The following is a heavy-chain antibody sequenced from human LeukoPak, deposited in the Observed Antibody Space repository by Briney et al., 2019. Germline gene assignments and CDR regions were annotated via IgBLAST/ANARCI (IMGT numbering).Heavy chain of an antibody. CDR1: GYTFTGYY. CDR2: IIPIFGTA. Sequence: ASVKVSCKASGYTFTGYYMHWVRQAPEQGLEWMGRIIPIFGTANYAQKFQGRVTITTDESTSTAYMELSSLRSEDTAVYYCARETPVTYPGAFDIWGQGTMVTVSS. CDR3: ARETPVTYPGAFDI. V-gene: IGHV1-69*05. D-gene: IGHD4-17*01. J-gene: IGHJ3*02.